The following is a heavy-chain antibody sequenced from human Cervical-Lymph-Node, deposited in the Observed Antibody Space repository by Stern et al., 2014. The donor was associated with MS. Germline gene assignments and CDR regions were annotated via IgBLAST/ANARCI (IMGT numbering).Heavy chain of an antibody. J-gene: IGHJ6*02. Sequence: VQLGESGAEVKKVGSSVKVSCKASGDTLSSHTINWVRQAPGQGLEWMGGLIPVFDAPNYAQRFQGRVKITSDETTNTAHMELSSLGSEDTAVYYCATGAHGMDVWGQGTAVSVSS. CDR2: LIPVFDAP. CDR3: ATGAHGMDV. CDR1: GDTLSSHT. D-gene: IGHD3-10*01. V-gene: IGHV1-69*01.